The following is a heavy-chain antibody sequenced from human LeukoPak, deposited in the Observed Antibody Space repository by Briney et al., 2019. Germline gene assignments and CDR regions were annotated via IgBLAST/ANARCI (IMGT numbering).Heavy chain of an antibody. D-gene: IGHD3-3*01. V-gene: IGHV4-39*01. CDR3: ARHRLEGDTFDI. Sequence: SETLSLTCTVSGGSINSSDHYWAWIRQPPGKGLEWIGSKYYSGDTYYSPSLKSRVTISVDTSRNKFALKLNSVTAADTAVYFCARHRLEGDTFDIWGQGTKVTVSS. J-gene: IGHJ3*02. CDR1: GGSINSSDHY. CDR2: KYYSGDT.